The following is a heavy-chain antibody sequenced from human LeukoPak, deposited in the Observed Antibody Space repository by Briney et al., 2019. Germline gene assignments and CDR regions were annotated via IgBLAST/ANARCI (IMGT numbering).Heavy chain of an antibody. CDR2: IYYSGST. Sequence: PSETLSLTCTVSGGSISSSSYYWGWLRQPPGKGLEWIGSIYYSGSTYYNPSLESRVTISVNTSKNQFSLKLSSVTAADTAVYYCARAISYGSGSYYILNWFDPWGQGTLVTVSS. J-gene: IGHJ5*02. CDR3: ARAISYGSGSYYILNWFDP. D-gene: IGHD3-10*01. CDR1: GGSISSSSYY. V-gene: IGHV4-39*01.